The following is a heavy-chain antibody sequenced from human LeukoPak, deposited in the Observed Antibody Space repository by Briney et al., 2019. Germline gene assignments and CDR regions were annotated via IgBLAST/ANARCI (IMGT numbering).Heavy chain of an antibody. Sequence: GGSLSLSCAVSGFTVSSNYMSWVRQAPGKGLEWVSVIYSGGGTYYADSVKGRFTISRDNSKNTLYLQMNSLRAEDTAVYYCARTSGSSWYEDHFDYWGQGTLVTVSS. CDR1: GFTVSSNY. V-gene: IGHV3-53*01. CDR3: ARTSGSSWYEDHFDY. J-gene: IGHJ4*02. CDR2: IYSGGGT. D-gene: IGHD6-13*01.